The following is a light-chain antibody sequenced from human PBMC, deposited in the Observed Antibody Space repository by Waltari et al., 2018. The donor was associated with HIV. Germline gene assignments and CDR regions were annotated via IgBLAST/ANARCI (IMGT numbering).Light chain of an antibody. J-gene: IGKJ1*01. CDR2: SAS. CDR1: QSVSSTY. CDR3: QQYGSSWT. V-gene: IGKV3-20*01. Sequence: DIVLTQSPAPPSLSPGEIATLSSRASQSVSSTYSAWYQQKPGQAPRLLIYSASSRATGIPDRFSGSGSGTDFTLTISRLEPEDFAVYYCQQYGSSWTFGQGTKVESK.